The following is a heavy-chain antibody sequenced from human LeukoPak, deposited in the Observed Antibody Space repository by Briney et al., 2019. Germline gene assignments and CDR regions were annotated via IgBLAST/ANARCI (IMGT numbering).Heavy chain of an antibody. CDR1: GGSISSYY. CDR3: ARAAKYYDILTGYYNDAFDI. D-gene: IGHD3-9*01. J-gene: IGHJ3*02. V-gene: IGHV4-4*07. CDR2: IYTSGST. Sequence: SETLSLTCTVSGGSISSYYWSWIRQPAGKGLEWIGRIYTSGSTNYNPSLKSRGTISVDTCKNQFSLKLSSVTAADTAVYYCARAAKYYDILTGYYNDAFDIWGQGTMVTVSS.